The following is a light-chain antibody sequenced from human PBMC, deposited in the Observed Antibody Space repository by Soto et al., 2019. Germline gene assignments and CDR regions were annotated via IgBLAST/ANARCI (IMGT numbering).Light chain of an antibody. CDR2: DAS. Sequence: EVVLTHSPATLSLSPGERATLSCRASDSIGIYLAWYQQKPGQTPKLLIYDASHRAIGIPGRFSGDGSWTDFTITISSLAPEDFAVYYWQWPSDCPPRLTFGGGNKVEIK. J-gene: IGKJ4*01. CDR1: DSIGIY. CDR3: QWPSDCPPRLT. V-gene: IGKV3-11*01.